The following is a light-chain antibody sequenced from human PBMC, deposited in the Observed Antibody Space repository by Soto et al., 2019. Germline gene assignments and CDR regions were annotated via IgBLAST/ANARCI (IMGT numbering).Light chain of an antibody. J-gene: IGLJ1*01. V-gene: IGLV1-51*01. CDR1: SSNIGGNS. CDR2: DDN. CDR3: GSWDSSLSAYV. Sequence: QSALTQPPSVSAAPGQNVTISCSESSSNIGGNSVSLYQQLPGTAPKLLIYDDNKRPSGIPDRFSGSKSGTSATLGITGFQTGDEADYYCGSWDSSLSAYVFGTGTKVTVL.